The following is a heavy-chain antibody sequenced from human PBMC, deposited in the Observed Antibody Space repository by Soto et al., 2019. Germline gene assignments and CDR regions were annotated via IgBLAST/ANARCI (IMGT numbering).Heavy chain of an antibody. Sequence: ASVRFSCKASGGTFISYTISWVRQAPGQVLEWMVRIIPILGIANDXXKFPGRVXXTSDRSRSIPXMELSSLRSEDTAVYYCSRGVYATVTTHIDYXX. D-gene: IGHD4-17*01. V-gene: IGHV1-69*02. CDR3: SRGVYATVTTHIDY. CDR2: IIPILGIA. J-gene: IGHJ4*01. CDR1: GGTFISYT.